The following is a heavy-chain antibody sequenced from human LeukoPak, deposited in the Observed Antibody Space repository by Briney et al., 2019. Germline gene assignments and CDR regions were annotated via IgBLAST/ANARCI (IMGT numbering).Heavy chain of an antibody. D-gene: IGHD3-10*01. CDR2: IKQDGSEK. J-gene: IGHJ6*03. CDR1: GFTFSSFW. Sequence: PGGSLRLSCAASGFTFSSFWMNWVRQAPGKGLEWVANIKQDGSEKYYVDSVKGRFTISRDNAKNSLFLRMNSLRAEDTAVYYRAREAGSGTYRGKYYYYYMDVWGKGTTVTVSS. V-gene: IGHV3-7*01. CDR3: AREAGSGTYRGKYYYYYMDV.